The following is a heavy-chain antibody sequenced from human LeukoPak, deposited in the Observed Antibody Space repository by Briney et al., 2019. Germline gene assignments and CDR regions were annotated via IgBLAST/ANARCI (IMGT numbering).Heavy chain of an antibody. D-gene: IGHD6-13*01. V-gene: IGHV3-74*01. CDR3: ARDGSSWANWLDP. Sequence: GGSLRLSCAASGFTFSSYWMHWVRQAPGKGLVWVSRIYNDGSSTSYADSVKGRFTISRDNAKNTLYLQMNSLRVDDTAVYYCARDGSSWANWLDPRGQGTLVTVSS. CDR1: GFTFSSYW. J-gene: IGHJ5*02. CDR2: IYNDGSST.